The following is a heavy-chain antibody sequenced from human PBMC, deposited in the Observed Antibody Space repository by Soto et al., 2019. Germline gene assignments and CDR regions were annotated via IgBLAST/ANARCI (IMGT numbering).Heavy chain of an antibody. D-gene: IGHD2-15*01. Sequence: SETLSLTCTVSGGSISSSYWSWIRQPPGKGLEWLAYIYDEGSANYNPSLKSRATISLDMSKNQFSLKLTSVTAADTAVYYCARDKYCSGGSCRKNWFDPWGQGTLVTVSS. CDR1: GGSISSSY. CDR3: ARDKYCSGGSCRKNWFDP. J-gene: IGHJ5*02. V-gene: IGHV4-59*01. CDR2: IYDEGSA.